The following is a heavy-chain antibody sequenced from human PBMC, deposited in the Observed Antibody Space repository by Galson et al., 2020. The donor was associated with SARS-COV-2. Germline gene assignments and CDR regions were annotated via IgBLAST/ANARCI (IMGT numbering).Heavy chain of an antibody. V-gene: IGHV5-51*01. J-gene: IGHJ6*03. Sequence: GESLKISCKGSGYTFNTYWIAWVRQMPGKGLEWMGIIYPGDSDTTYSPSFQGRVTISADRSSSTAYLQWSSLEASDTAIYYCARRDYSWSMDVWGKGTTVTVSS. CDR1: GYTFNTYW. CDR3: ARRDYSWSMDV. D-gene: IGHD4-4*01. CDR2: IYPGDSDT.